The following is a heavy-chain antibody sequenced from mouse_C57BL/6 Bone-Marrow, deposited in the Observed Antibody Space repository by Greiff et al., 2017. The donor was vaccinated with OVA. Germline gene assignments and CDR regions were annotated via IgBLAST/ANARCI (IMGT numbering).Heavy chain of an antibody. CDR3: ARSTLGWYFDY. CDR1: GFTFTDYY. J-gene: IGHJ2*01. Sequence: EVMLVESGGGLVQPGGSLSLSCAASGFTFTDYYMSWVRQPPGKALEWLGFIRNKANGYTTEYSASVKGRFTISRDNSQSILYLQMNALRAEDSATYYCARSTLGWYFDYWGQGTTLTVSS. CDR2: IRNKANGYTT. V-gene: IGHV7-3*01. D-gene: IGHD1-1*02.